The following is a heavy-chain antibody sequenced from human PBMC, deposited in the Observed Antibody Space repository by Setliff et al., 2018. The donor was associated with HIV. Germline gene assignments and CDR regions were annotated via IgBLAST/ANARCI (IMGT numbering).Heavy chain of an antibody. J-gene: IGHJ4*02. D-gene: IGHD3-22*01. CDR2: IYHSGSTI. V-gene: IGHV3-11*04. CDR3: ARDGARVAITPTYFDY. Sequence: LSLTCTVSGGSISSGYYWGWIRQPPGKGLEWIGSIYHSGSTIYYADSVKGRLTISRDNAKNSLYLQMNSLRAEDTAVYYCARDGARVAITPTYFDYWGQGTLVTVSS. CDR1: GGSISSGYY.